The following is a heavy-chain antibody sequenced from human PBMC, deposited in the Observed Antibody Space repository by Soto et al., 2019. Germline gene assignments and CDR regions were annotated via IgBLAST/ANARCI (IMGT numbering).Heavy chain of an antibody. D-gene: IGHD6-19*01. V-gene: IGHV1-2*02. Sequence: ASVKVSCKASGYTFTDYYMHWVRQAPGQGLEWMGWINPNSGGTNYAQKFQGRVTMTRDTSISTAYMELNRLRSDDTAVYYCARDQSPSSGWPGMDVLGQGTTVTVSS. J-gene: IGHJ6*02. CDR3: ARDQSPSSGWPGMDV. CDR1: GYTFTDYY. CDR2: INPNSGGT.